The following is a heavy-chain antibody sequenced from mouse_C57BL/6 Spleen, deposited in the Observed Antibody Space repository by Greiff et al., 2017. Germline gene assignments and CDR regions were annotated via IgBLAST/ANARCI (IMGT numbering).Heavy chain of an antibody. J-gene: IGHJ4*01. CDR3: ARHSNSYAMDY. Sequence: EVQLQQSGPELVKPGDSVKISCKASGYSFTGYFMNWVMQSHGKSLEWIGRINPYNGDTFYNQKFKGKDTLTVDKSSSTAHMELRSLTSEDSAVYYCARHSNSYAMDYWGQGTSVTVSS. V-gene: IGHV1-20*01. CDR1: GYSFTGYF. CDR2: INPYNGDT. D-gene: IGHD2-5*01.